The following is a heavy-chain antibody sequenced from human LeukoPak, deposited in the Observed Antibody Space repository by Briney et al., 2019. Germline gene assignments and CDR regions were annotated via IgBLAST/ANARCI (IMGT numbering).Heavy chain of an antibody. CDR1: GYSFTTYW. V-gene: IGHV5-51*01. CDR2: IYPDDSDS. CDR3: ARSGPSSGRYEDY. J-gene: IGHJ4*02. D-gene: IGHD6-25*01. Sequence: GDSLKISCKASGYSFTTYWIGWVRQMPGKGLEWMGNIYPDDSDSRYSPSFQGQVTISADRSINTAYLQWSSLKASDTAIYYCARSGPSSGRYEDYWGQGTLVTVSS.